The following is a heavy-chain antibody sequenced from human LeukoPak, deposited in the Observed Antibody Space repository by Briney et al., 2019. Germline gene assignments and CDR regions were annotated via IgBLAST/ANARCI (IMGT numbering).Heavy chain of an antibody. Sequence: GGSLRFSCAASGFTFSSYGMHWVRQAPGKGLEWVAVIWYDGSNKYYADSVKGRFTISRDNSKNTLYLQMNSLRAEDTAVYYCARDAAAGPFDYWGQGTLVTVSS. J-gene: IGHJ4*02. CDR2: IWYDGSNK. D-gene: IGHD6-13*01. CDR1: GFTFSSYG. V-gene: IGHV3-33*01. CDR3: ARDAAAGPFDY.